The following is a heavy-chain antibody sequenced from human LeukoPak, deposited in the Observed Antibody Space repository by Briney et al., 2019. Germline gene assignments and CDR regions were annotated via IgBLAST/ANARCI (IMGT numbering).Heavy chain of an antibody. Sequence: GASVRVSCKASGYTFTGYYMHWVRQAPGQGLEWMGWINPNSGGTNYAQKFQGRVTMTRDTSISTAYMELSRLRSDDTAVYYCARDLEVTGTTGAFDIWGQGTMVTVSS. CDR3: ARDLEVTGTTGAFDI. D-gene: IGHD1-7*01. V-gene: IGHV1-2*02. CDR1: GYTFTGYY. J-gene: IGHJ3*02. CDR2: INPNSGGT.